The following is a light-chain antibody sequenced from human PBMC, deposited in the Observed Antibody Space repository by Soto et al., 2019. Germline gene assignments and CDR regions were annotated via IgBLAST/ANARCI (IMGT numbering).Light chain of an antibody. V-gene: IGKV3-20*01. Sequence: EIVLTQSPGTLSLSPGERATLSCRASQSVSSNSLAWYQQKPGQSPSLLIYGASSRATGIPDRFSGSGSGSGTDFTLTISRLEPEDVAVYYCQQYISTPWTFGQGTKVEIK. CDR2: GAS. J-gene: IGKJ1*01. CDR1: QSVSSNS. CDR3: QQYISTPWT.